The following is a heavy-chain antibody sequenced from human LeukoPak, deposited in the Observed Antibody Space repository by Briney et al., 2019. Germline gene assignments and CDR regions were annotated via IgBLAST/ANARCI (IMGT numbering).Heavy chain of an antibody. Sequence: PSQTLSLTCTVSGGSISSGGYYWSWIRQHPGKGLEWIGHIYYSGSTYYNPSLKSRVTISVDTSKNQFSLKLSSVTAADTAVYYCAAPLWFREGYYMDVWGKGTTVTVSS. D-gene: IGHD3-10*01. CDR2: IYYSGST. CDR3: AAPLWFREGYYMDV. CDR1: GGSISSGGYY. J-gene: IGHJ6*03. V-gene: IGHV4-31*03.